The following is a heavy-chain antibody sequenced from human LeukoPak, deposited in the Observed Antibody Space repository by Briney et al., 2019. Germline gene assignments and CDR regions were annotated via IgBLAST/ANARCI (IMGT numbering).Heavy chain of an antibody. J-gene: IGHJ4*02. Sequence: GGSLRLSCAASGFTFTNAWMSWVRQAPGKGLEWVGRIKSKTDGGTTDYAAPVKGRFTISRDDSKNTLYLQMNSLKTEDTAVYYCTTDYYGSGTYYGPDYRGLGTLVTVSS. CDR1: GFTFTNAW. CDR3: TTDYYGSGTYYGPDY. CDR2: IKSKTDGGTT. D-gene: IGHD3-10*01. V-gene: IGHV3-15*01.